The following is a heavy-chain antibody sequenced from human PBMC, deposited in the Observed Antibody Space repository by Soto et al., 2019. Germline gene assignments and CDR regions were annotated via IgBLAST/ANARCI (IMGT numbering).Heavy chain of an antibody. CDR2: ISGSDGKT. CDR3: ARWSYLDY. J-gene: IGHJ4*02. Sequence: GWSLRLSSAACGFSFGSYALSWVRQAPGKGLEWVPTISGSDGKTFYADSVKGLFSISRDTSQSTLYLQMNSLRADDTAMYYCARWSYLDYWGQGTRVTVSS. V-gene: IGHV3-23*01. CDR1: GFSFGSYA. D-gene: IGHD3-3*01.